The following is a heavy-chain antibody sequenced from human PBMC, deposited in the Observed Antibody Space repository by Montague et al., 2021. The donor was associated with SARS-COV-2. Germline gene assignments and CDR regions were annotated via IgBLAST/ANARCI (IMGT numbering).Heavy chain of an antibody. CDR3: ARGRTVTTFYYYYYYGMDV. V-gene: IGHV4-34*01. CDR2: INHSGST. CDR1: GGSFSGFY. D-gene: IGHD4-17*01. Sequence: SETLSLTCAVYGGSFSGFYWSWIRQPPGKGLEWIGEINHSGSTNYNPSLKSRVTISVDTSKKQFSLKRSSVTAADTAVYYCARGRTVTTFYYYYYYGMDVWGQGTTVTVSS. J-gene: IGHJ6*02.